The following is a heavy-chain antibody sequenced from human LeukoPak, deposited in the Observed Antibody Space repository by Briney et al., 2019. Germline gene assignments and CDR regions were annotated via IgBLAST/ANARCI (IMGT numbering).Heavy chain of an antibody. Sequence: GGSLRLSCAASGFTFSSYGMHWVRQAPGKGLEWVSFIRYDGSNKYYADSVKGRFTISRDNSKNTLYLQMNRLRAEDTAVYYCAKDTTSVTGHAFDIWGQGTMVTVSS. CDR2: IRYDGSNK. J-gene: IGHJ3*02. D-gene: IGHD4-17*01. CDR3: AKDTTSVTGHAFDI. V-gene: IGHV3-30*02. CDR1: GFTFSSYG.